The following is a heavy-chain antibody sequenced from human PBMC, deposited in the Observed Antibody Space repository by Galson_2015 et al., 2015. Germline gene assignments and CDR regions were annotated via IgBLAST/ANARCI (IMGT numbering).Heavy chain of an antibody. CDR1: GFSFSYYE. V-gene: IGHV3-48*03. CDR3: ARVRDCSSTSCYGGWFDP. CDR2: ISSSGSAI. D-gene: IGHD2-2*01. J-gene: IGHJ5*02. Sequence: SLRLSCAASGFSFSYYEMNWLRQAPGKGLEWVSYISSSGSAIYYADSVKGRFTISRDNAKNSLYLQMNSLRAEDTAVYYCARVRDCSSTSCYGGWFDPWGQGTLVTVSS.